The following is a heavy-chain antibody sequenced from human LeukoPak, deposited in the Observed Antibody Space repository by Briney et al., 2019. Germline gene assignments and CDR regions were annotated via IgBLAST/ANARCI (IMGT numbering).Heavy chain of an antibody. J-gene: IGHJ4*02. CDR1: GYTFTSYG. CDR3: AREMITFGGVIVPGAEDY. CDR2: ISAYNGNT. D-gene: IGHD3-16*02. Sequence: ASVKVSCKASGYTFTSYGISWVRQAPGQGLEWMGWISAYNGNTNYAQKLQGRVTMTRNTSISTAYMELSSLRSEDTAVYYCAREMITFGGVIVPGAEDYWGQGTLVTVSS. V-gene: IGHV1-18*01.